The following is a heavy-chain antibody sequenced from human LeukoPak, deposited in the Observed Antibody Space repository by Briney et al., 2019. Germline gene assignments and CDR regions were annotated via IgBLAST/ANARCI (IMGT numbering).Heavy chain of an antibody. Sequence: GRSLRLSCAASGFTFDDYAMHWVRQAPGKGLEWVSGISWNSGSIGYADSVKGRFTISRDNAKNSLYLQMNSLRAEDTALYYCAKDALSVVPAAISFNWFDPWGQGTLVTVSS. V-gene: IGHV3-9*01. CDR3: AKDALSVVPAAISFNWFDP. J-gene: IGHJ5*02. D-gene: IGHD2-2*02. CDR1: GFTFDDYA. CDR2: ISWNSGSI.